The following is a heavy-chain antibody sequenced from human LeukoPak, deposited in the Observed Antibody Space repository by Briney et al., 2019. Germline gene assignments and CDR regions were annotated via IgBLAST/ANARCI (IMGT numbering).Heavy chain of an antibody. J-gene: IGHJ5*02. CDR3: AREDPMVRVFDP. Sequence: PSETLSLTCTVSGGSISSTSYYWGWIRQPPGTGLEWIGSIYYNENTYYNPSLKSRVTISVDTSKNQFSLKLSSVTAADTAVYYCAREDPMVRVFDPWGQGTLVTVSS. D-gene: IGHD3-10*01. V-gene: IGHV4-39*07. CDR2: IYYNENT. CDR1: GGSISSTSYY.